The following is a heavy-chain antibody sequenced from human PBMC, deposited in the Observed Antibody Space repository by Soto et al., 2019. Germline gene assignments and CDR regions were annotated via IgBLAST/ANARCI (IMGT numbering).Heavy chain of an antibody. J-gene: IGHJ4*02. D-gene: IGHD6-19*01. CDR1: GFTFSSYA. V-gene: IGHV3-23*01. CDR3: AKGVAGTRRYYFDY. Sequence: GGSLRLSCAASGFTFSSYAMSWVRQAPGKGLEWVSAISGSGGSTYYADSVKGRSTISRDNSKNTPYLQMNSLRAEDTAVYYCAKGVAGTRRYYFDYWGQGTLVTVSS. CDR2: ISGSGGST.